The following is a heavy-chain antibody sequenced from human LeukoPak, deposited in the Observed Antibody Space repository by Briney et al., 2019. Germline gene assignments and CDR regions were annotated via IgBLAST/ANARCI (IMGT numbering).Heavy chain of an antibody. V-gene: IGHV3-74*01. CDR3: VRVQCSTTSCYRAFDY. Sequence: ETGGSPRLSCAASGFSFSSYWMHWVRQAPGKGLVWVSRINSDGSSTNYADSVKGRFTISRDNVQNTLYLQMDSLRVEDTAVYYCVRVQCSTTSCYRAFDYRGQGTLVTVSS. CDR1: GFSFSSYW. J-gene: IGHJ4*02. CDR2: INSDGSST. D-gene: IGHD2-2*01.